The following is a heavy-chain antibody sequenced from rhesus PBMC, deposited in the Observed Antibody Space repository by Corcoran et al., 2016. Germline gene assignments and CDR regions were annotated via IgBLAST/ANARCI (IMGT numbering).Heavy chain of an antibody. CDR3: ARRTDSSGWYWYFDY. CDR1: GGSISDDYY. J-gene: IGHJ4*01. CDR2: IYGSGGGT. Sequence: QVQLQESGPGLVKPSATLSLTCAVSGGSISDDYYWSWLRPPPGQGLEWIGYIYGSGGGTNYNPSLKNRVTISIDTSKNQFSLKLSSVTAADTAVYYCARRTDSSGWYWYFDYWGQGVLVTVSS. D-gene: IGHD6-31*01. V-gene: IGHV4-106*01.